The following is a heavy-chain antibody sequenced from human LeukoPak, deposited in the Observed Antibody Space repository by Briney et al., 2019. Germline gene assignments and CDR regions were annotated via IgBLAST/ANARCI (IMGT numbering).Heavy chain of an antibody. CDR1: GFTFDDYA. D-gene: IGHD3-3*01. CDR3: ARLREIPVFGVVTKSTSYFDY. J-gene: IGHJ4*02. V-gene: IGHV3-43D*03. CDR2: ISWDGGST. Sequence: GGSLRLSCAASGFTFDDYAMHWVRQAPGKGLEWVSLISWDGGSTYYADSVKGRFTISRDNSKNSLYLQMNGLRAEDTAVYYCARLREIPVFGVVTKSTSYFDYWGQGTLVTVSS.